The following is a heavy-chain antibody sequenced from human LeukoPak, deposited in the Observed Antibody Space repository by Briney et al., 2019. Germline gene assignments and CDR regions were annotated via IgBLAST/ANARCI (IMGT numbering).Heavy chain of an antibody. CDR1: GGSISSGDYY. CDR2: IYYSGST. J-gene: IGHJ3*02. Sequence: SETLSLTCTVSGGSISSGDYYWSWIRQPPGKGLEWIGYIYYSGSTNYNPSLKSQVTISVDTSKNQFSLKLSSVTAADTAVYYCARWWLRPLDAFDIWGQGTMVTVSS. V-gene: IGHV4-61*08. D-gene: IGHD5-12*01. CDR3: ARWWLRPLDAFDI.